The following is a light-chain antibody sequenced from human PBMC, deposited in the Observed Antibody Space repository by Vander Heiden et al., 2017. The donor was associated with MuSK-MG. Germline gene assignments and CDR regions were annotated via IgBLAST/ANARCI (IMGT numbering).Light chain of an antibody. Sequence: LFTHSPATLPLSPGESATLSCSPRPRLGRRYVAWDQQRPGQAPRLLIYGASSRATGIPDRFSGSGSGSDFSLTISRLEPEDTASYYCQQYSNSPWMFGQGTKVEIK. CDR3: QQYSNSPWM. V-gene: IGKV3-20*01. J-gene: IGKJ1*01. CDR1: PRLGRRY. CDR2: GAS.